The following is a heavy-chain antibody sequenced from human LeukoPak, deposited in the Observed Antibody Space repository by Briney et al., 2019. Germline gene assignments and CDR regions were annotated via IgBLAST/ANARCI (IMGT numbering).Heavy chain of an antibody. V-gene: IGHV1-2*04. CDR1: GYTFTGYY. Sequence: ASVKVSCKASGYTFTGYYMHWVRQAPGQGREWMGWISPNNGDTNYAQKFQGWVTMTRDTSTRTAYMELSRLRSDDTAVYYCAREWRYYYGSGSYSTFDYWGQGTLVTVSS. D-gene: IGHD3-10*01. CDR3: AREWRYYYGSGSYSTFDY. J-gene: IGHJ4*02. CDR2: ISPNNGDT.